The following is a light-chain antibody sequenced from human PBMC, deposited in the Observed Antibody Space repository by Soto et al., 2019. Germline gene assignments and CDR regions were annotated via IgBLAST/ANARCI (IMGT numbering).Light chain of an antibody. Sequence: DIQMTQSPPTLSASVGDRVTITCRASQGISNYLAWYQQKPGKVPKLLIYAAFILQSGVPSRFSGSGSGTDFTLTISSLQPEDVATYYCQKYNSAPRTFGPGTKVDIK. CDR3: QKYNSAPRT. J-gene: IGKJ3*01. CDR2: AAF. CDR1: QGISNY. V-gene: IGKV1-27*01.